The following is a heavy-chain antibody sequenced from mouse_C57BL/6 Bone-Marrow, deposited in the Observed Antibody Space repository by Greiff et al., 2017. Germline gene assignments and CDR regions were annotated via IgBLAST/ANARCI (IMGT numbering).Heavy chain of an antibody. CDR3: AKVVDWYFDV. J-gene: IGHJ1*03. CDR2: FYPGSGNT. V-gene: IGHV1-84*01. Sequence: QVHVKQSGPELVKPGASVKISCKASGYTFTDYYINWVKQRPGQGLEWIGWFYPGSGNTKYNEKFKGKATLTVDTSSSTAYMQLSSLTSEDSAVYFCAKVVDWYFDVWGTGTTVTVSS. D-gene: IGHD1-1*01. CDR1: GYTFTDYY.